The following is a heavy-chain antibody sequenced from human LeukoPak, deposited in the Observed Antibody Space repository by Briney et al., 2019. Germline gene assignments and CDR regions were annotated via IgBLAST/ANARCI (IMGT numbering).Heavy chain of an antibody. Sequence: GGSLRLSCAASGFTFSSYSMNWVRQAPGKGLEWVSYISSSSSTIYYADSVKGRFTISRDNAKNSLYLQMNSLRAEDTAVYYCARGALGMSGRIVDAFDIWGQGIRVTVSS. CDR3: ARGALGMSGRIVDAFDI. CDR2: ISSSSSTI. V-gene: IGHV3-48*04. D-gene: IGHD1-14*01. J-gene: IGHJ3*02. CDR1: GFTFSSYS.